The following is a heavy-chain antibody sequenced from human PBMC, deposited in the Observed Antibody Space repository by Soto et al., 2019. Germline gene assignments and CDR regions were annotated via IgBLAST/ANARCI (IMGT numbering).Heavy chain of an antibody. CDR1: GVSVTSYT. Sequence: KPXETLTPTCVVSGVSVTSYTWSWVRQPANKGLEWIGRVFSSVSATYSPSLKSRVRISMDTPENRISLKLDSVTDADAGVYYCTRDGMTTGDTWGPGTLVTVSS. J-gene: IGHJ4*02. CDR3: TRDGMTTGDT. V-gene: IGHV4-4*07. CDR2: VFSSVSA. D-gene: IGHD2-21*02.